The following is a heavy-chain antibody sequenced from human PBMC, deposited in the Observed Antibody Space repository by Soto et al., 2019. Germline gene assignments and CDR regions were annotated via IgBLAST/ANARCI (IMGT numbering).Heavy chain of an antibody. CDR1: GFTFSIYA. CDR2: ISGSGGST. Sequence: GGSLRLSCAASGFTFSIYAMSWVRQAPGKGLEWVSAISGSGGSTYYADSVKGRFTISRDNSKNTLYLQMNSLRAEDTAVYYCAKDGTSDYDFWSGRNYYGMDVWGQGTTVTAP. D-gene: IGHD3-3*01. CDR3: AKDGTSDYDFWSGRNYYGMDV. V-gene: IGHV3-23*01. J-gene: IGHJ6*02.